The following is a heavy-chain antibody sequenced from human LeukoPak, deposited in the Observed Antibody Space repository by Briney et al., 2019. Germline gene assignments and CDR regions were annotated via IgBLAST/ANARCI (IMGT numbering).Heavy chain of an antibody. Sequence: PGGSLRLSCAASGFIFSSFAMTWVRQAPGKGLEWVSGISASGDSTSYADSVKGRFTISRDNSKNTLYLQMNSLRAEDTAVYYCAKRASGSGTSLYYFDYWGQGTLVTVSS. CDR2: ISASGDST. CDR1: GFIFSSFA. D-gene: IGHD3-10*01. J-gene: IGHJ4*02. V-gene: IGHV3-23*01. CDR3: AKRASGSGTSLYYFDY.